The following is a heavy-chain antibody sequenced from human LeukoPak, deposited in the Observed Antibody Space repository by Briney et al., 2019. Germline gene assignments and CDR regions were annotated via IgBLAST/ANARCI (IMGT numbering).Heavy chain of an antibody. D-gene: IGHD2-2*01. CDR1: GFTFSSYG. Sequence: GGSLRLSCAASGFTFSSYGMHWVRQAPGKGLEWVALIRYDGSNKYYADSVKGRFTISRDNSKNTLYLQMNSLRAEDTAVYYCAKPDIVVVPAAMGAFDIWGQGTMVTVSS. CDR3: AKPDIVVVPAAMGAFDI. J-gene: IGHJ3*02. V-gene: IGHV3-30*02. CDR2: IRYDGSNK.